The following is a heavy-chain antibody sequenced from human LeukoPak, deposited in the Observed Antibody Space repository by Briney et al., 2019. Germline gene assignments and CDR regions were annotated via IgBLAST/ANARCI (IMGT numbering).Heavy chain of an antibody. CDR3: AKDPLQYGSGSYYFDY. J-gene: IGHJ4*02. CDR2: IWYDGNNK. CDR1: EFTLSSYG. D-gene: IGHD3-10*01. Sequence: GGSLRLSCTASEFTLSSYGMHWVRQAPGKGLEWVAFIWYDGNNKYYADSVEGRFTISRDNSKNTLYLQMNSLRAEDTAVYYCAKDPLQYGSGSYYFDYWGQGTLVTVSS. V-gene: IGHV3-30*02.